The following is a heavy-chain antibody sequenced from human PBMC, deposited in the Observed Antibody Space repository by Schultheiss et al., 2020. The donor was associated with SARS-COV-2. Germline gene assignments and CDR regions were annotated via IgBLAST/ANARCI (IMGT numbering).Heavy chain of an antibody. CDR1: GFTFDDYA. V-gene: IGHV3-15*01. D-gene: IGHD1-1*01. CDR2: IKSKTDGGTT. Sequence: GGSLRLSCAASGFTFDDYAMHWVRQAAGKGLEWVGRIKSKTDGGTTDYAAPVKGRFTISRDDSKNTLYLQMNSLRAEDTAVYYCAKDHSGTTGTTPWFDPWGQGTLVTVSS. CDR3: AKDHSGTTGTTPWFDP. J-gene: IGHJ5*02.